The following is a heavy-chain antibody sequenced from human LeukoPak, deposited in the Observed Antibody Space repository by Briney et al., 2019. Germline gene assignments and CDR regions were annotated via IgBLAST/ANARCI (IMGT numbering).Heavy chain of an antibody. CDR2: IYYSGST. CDR1: GGSISSYY. Sequence: SETLSLTCTVSGGSISSYYWSWIRQPPGKGLEWIGYIYYSGSTNYNPSLKSRVTISVDTSKNQFSLKLSSVTAADTAVYYCARGPLSDYYEEAAFDIWGQGTMVTVSS. J-gene: IGHJ3*02. V-gene: IGHV4-59*01. CDR3: ARGPLSDYYEEAAFDI. D-gene: IGHD3-22*01.